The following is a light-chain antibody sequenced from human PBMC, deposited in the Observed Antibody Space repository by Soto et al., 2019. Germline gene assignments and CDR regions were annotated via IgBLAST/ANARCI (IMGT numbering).Light chain of an antibody. J-gene: IGKJ1*01. CDR2: GAA. CDR3: QQYGNSSWT. Sequence: ELVLTQSPGTLALSPGERATLSCRASQSVSGSFLAWYQQKPGQAPRLIIHGAARRATGIPHRFGGSGSGTDFTLTISRLEPEDFAVYYCQQYGNSSWTFGQGTKVDIK. CDR1: QSVSGSF. V-gene: IGKV3-20*01.